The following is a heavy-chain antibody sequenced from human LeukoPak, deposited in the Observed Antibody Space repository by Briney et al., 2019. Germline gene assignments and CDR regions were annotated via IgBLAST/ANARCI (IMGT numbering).Heavy chain of an antibody. D-gene: IGHD2-2*01. CDR1: GFTFSSYE. CDR2: IVLRGSAI. V-gene: IGHV3-48*03. J-gene: IGHJ3*02. CDR3: VRGGYCSSTICYWYNAFDM. Sequence: GGSLRLSCAASGFTFSSYEMSWVRQAPGRGLEGVPYIVLRGSAIYYADFVKGRFTISRDDAKNSLYLQMNSLRAEDMAVYYCVRGGYCSSTICYWYNAFDMWGQGTMVTVSS.